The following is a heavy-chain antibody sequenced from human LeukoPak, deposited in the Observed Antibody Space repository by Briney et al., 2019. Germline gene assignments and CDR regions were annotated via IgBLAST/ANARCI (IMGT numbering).Heavy chain of an antibody. CDR3: ARPGSSWSYFDF. J-gene: IGHJ4*02. D-gene: IGHD6-13*01. V-gene: IGHV4-59*08. CDR2: IHHSGST. Sequence: SETLSLTCTVSGGSISSDSWSWIRQPPGRGLEWIAYIHHSGSTNYNPSLKSRVTISVDTSKSQFSLKLSSVTAADTAVYYCARPGSSWSYFDFWGQGTLVTVSS. CDR1: GGSISSDS.